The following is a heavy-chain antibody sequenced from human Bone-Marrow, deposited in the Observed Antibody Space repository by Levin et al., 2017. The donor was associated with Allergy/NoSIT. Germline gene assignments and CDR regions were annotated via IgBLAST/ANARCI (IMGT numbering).Heavy chain of an antibody. CDR2: MFYDGTKQ. J-gene: IGHJ4*02. CDR3: ARDCDTTSHYSQLDFGSHLDS. V-gene: IGHV3-33*01. Sequence: LPGGSLRLSCAASGFTFTNFGIHWVRQAPGKGLEWVALMFYDGTKQFYSDSVKGRFTVSRDTSKNTVFLQMDSLEVDDTAVYYCARDCDTTSHYSQLDFGSHLDSGGQGTLVTVSS. CDR1: GFTFTNFG. D-gene: IGHD5-18*01.